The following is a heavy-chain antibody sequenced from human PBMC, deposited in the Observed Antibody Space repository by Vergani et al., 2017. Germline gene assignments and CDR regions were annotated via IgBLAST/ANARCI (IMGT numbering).Heavy chain of an antibody. D-gene: IGHD5-12*01. CDR2: IIPILGIA. V-gene: IGHV1-69*02. Sequence: QVQLVQSGAEVKKPGSSVKVSCKASGGTFSSYTISWVRQAPGQGLEWMGRIIPILGIANYAQKFQGRVTITADKSTSTAYMELSSLRSEDTAVYYCARWFGGGYDSVDNYFDYWGQGTLVTVSS. CDR1: GGTFSSYT. CDR3: ARWFGGGYDSVDNYFDY. J-gene: IGHJ4*02.